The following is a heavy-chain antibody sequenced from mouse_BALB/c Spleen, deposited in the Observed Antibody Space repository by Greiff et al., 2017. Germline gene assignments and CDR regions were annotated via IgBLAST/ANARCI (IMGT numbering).Heavy chain of an antibody. J-gene: IGHJ2*01. Sequence: VQLKQSGPELVKPGASVKMSCKASGYTFTDYYMDWVKQSHGESFEWIGRVNPYNGGTSYNRKFKGKATLTVDKSSSTAYMELNSLTSEDSAVYYCARSGFDYWGQGTTLTVSS. CDR3: ARSGFDY. D-gene: IGHD3-1*01. V-gene: IGHV1-19*01. CDR1: GYTFTDYY. CDR2: VNPYNGGT.